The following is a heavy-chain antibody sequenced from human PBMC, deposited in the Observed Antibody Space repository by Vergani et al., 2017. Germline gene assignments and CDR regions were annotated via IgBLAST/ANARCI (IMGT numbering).Heavy chain of an antibody. D-gene: IGHD3-22*01. CDR2: VDPEDCET. V-gene: IGHV1-69-2*01. Sequence: EVQLVQSGAEVKKPGATMKISCTVSGYTFTDHYMHWVTQAPGKGLEWMGLVDPEDCETIYAEKFKGRVTIAADTSTDTAHLALSRLRSDDTAVYYCATPQTFTTGGMEVWGQGTTVIVSS. J-gene: IGHJ6*02. CDR3: ATPQTFTTGGMEV. CDR1: GYTFTDHY.